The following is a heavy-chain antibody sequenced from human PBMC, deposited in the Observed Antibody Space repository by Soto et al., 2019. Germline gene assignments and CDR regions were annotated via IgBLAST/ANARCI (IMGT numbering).Heavy chain of an antibody. V-gene: IGHV4-4*02. CDR3: ARASPWIAAAGSDWFDP. J-gene: IGHJ5*02. D-gene: IGHD6-13*01. CDR2: IYHSGST. CDR1: GGSISSSNW. Sequence: SETLSLTCAVSGGSISSSNWWNWVRQPPGKGLEWIGEIYHSGSTKYNPSLKSRVTMSVDKSKNQVSLKLSSVTAADTAVYYCARASPWIAAAGSDWFDPWGQGTLVTVS.